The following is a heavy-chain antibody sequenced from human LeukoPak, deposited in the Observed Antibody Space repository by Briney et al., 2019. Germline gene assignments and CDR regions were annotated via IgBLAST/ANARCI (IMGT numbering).Heavy chain of an antibody. J-gene: IGHJ4*02. CDR3: ARSVSIVGATGVYFDY. CDR2: IIPIFGTA. V-gene: IGHV1-69*01. D-gene: IGHD1-26*01. Sequence: SVKVSCKASGSTFSSYAISWVRQAPGQGLEWMGGIIPIFGTANYAQKFQGRVTITADESTSTAYMELSSLRSEDTAVYYCARSVSIVGATGVYFDYWGQGTLVTVSS. CDR1: GSTFSSYA.